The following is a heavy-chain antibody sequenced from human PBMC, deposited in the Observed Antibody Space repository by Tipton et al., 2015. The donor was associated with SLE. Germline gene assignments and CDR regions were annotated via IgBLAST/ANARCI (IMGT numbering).Heavy chain of an antibody. V-gene: IGHV4-39*07. CDR3: ARSLGYCSGGSCYWGDFDY. Sequence: TLSLTCTVSGGSIRSTSHHWGWIRQPPGKRLEWIGSVYYSGTSYFHPSLKSRVTISVDTSKNQFSLNLSSVTAADTAVYYCARSLGYCSGGSCYWGDFDYWGQGTLVTVSS. J-gene: IGHJ4*02. CDR2: VYYSGTS. CDR1: GGSIRSTSHH. D-gene: IGHD2-15*01.